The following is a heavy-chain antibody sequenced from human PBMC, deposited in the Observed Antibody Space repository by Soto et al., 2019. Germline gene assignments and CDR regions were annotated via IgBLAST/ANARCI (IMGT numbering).Heavy chain of an antibody. V-gene: IGHV3-23*01. CDR1: GLTFSSYA. D-gene: IGHD3-9*01. J-gene: IGHJ5*02. CDR2: VANSGIRT. Sequence: EVQLLESGGDLVQPGGSLRLACAASGLTFSSYAMSWVRQAPGKGLEWVSTVANSGIRTNYADSVKGRFAISSDNSKSTLFLQMDSLRAEDTAIYYCAKGLDKMRYFDGFPAWGQGTLVTVSS. CDR3: AKGLDKMRYFDGFPA.